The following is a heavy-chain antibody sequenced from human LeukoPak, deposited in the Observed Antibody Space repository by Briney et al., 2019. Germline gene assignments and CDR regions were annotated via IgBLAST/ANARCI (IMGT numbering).Heavy chain of an antibody. CDR3: ATELRWKDH. CDR1: GFTFSSYA. D-gene: IGHD4-23*01. Sequence: PGRSLRLSCAASGFTFSSYAMHWVRQAPGKGLEWVAVISYDGSNKYYADSVKGRFTISRDNSKNTLYLQMNSLRAEDTAVYYCATELRWKDHWGQGTLVTVSS. V-gene: IGHV3-30-3*01. J-gene: IGHJ4*02. CDR2: ISYDGSNK.